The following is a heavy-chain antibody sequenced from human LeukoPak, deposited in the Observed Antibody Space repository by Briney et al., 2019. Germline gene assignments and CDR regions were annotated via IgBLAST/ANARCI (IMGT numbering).Heavy chain of an antibody. CDR1: GFTFDDYA. Sequence: QSGGSLRLSCAASGFTFDDYAMHWVRQAPGKGLEWVSGISWNSGSIGYADSVKGRFTISRDNAKNSLYLQMNSLRAEDMALYYCAKGEFYDSSGYYSSWGQGTLVTVSS. CDR2: ISWNSGSI. CDR3: AKGEFYDSSGYYSS. J-gene: IGHJ4*02. V-gene: IGHV3-9*03. D-gene: IGHD3-22*01.